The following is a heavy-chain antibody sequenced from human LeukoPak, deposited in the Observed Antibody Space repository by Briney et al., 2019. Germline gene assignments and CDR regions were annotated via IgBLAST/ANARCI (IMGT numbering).Heavy chain of an antibody. V-gene: IGHV4-59*01. CDR3: ARAAGGTIFGVVIHPNWFDP. J-gene: IGHJ5*02. CDR1: GGSISSYY. CDR2: IYYSGST. Sequence: SETLSLTCTVSGGSISSYYWSWIRQPPGKGLEWIGYIYYSGSTNYNPSLKSRVTISVDMSKNQFSLKLSSVTAADTAVYYCARAAGGTIFGVVIHPNWFDPWGQGTLVTVSS. D-gene: IGHD3-3*01.